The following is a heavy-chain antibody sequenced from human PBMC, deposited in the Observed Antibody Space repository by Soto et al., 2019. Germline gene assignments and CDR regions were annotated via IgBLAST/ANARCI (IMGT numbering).Heavy chain of an antibody. Sequence: EVQLLESGGGLVQPGGSLRLSCAASGFTFSNYAMNWVRQAPGKGLEWVSTISSSSGSTYYADSVKGRFTISRDNSKNFLYLLMNSLRGDDTGVYYCAKVGSERYTGQHSDYWGQGTLVTISS. J-gene: IGHJ4*02. V-gene: IGHV3-23*01. CDR2: ISSSSGST. CDR3: AKVGSERYTGQHSDY. CDR1: GFTFSNYA. D-gene: IGHD5-12*01.